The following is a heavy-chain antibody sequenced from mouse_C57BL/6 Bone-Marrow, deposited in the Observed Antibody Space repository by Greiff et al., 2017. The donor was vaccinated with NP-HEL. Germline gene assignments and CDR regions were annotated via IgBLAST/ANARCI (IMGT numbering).Heavy chain of an antibody. D-gene: IGHD2-4*01. Sequence: VKLVESGPGLVAPSQSLSITCTVSGFSLTSYAISWVRQPPGKGLEWLGVIWTGGGTNYNSALKSRLSISKANSKSQVFLKMNSLQTDDTARYYCARKGYYDYDDYAMDYWGQGTSVTVSS. CDR2: IWTGGGT. J-gene: IGHJ4*01. V-gene: IGHV2-9-1*01. CDR1: GFSLTSYA. CDR3: ARKGYYDYDDYAMDY.